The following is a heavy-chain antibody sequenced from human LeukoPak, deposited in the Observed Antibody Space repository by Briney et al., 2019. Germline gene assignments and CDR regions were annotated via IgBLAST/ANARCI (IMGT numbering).Heavy chain of an antibody. Sequence: PGGSLRLSCAASGFTVISNYMSWVRQAPGKGLECVSVIHDGGITYYADSVKGRFTISRDNSKNTVHLQMNSLRAGDTAVYYCARTHPTGYFDYWGQGTLVTVSS. CDR3: ARTHPTGYFDY. CDR2: IHDGGIT. V-gene: IGHV3-53*01. J-gene: IGHJ4*02. CDR1: GFTVISNY. D-gene: IGHD1-14*01.